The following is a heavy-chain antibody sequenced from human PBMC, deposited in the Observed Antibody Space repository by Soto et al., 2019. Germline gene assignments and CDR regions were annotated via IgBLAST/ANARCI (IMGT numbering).Heavy chain of an antibody. V-gene: IGHV1-46*01. CDR2: INPSGGST. CDR3: ARDYYYDSSGPHVFDP. CDR1: GYTFTSYY. J-gene: IGHJ5*02. D-gene: IGHD3-22*01. Sequence: ASVKVSCKASGYTFTSYYMHWVRQAPGQGLEWMGIINPSGGSTSYAQKFQGRVTMTRDTSTSTVYMELSSLRSEDTAVYYCARDYYYDSSGPHVFDPWGQRTLVTVSS.